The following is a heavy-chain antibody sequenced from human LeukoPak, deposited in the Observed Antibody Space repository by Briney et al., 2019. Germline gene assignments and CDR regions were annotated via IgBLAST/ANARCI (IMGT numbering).Heavy chain of an antibody. CDR2: IWYDGSNK. CDR3: ARDPMVAYHFLDY. CDR1: GFTFSSYG. J-gene: IGHJ4*02. D-gene: IGHD2-8*01. Sequence: GGSLRFSCAASGFTFSSYGMHWVRQAPGKGLEWVAVIWYDGSNKYYADSVKGRFTISRDNSKNTLYLQMNSRRAEDTAVYYCARDPMVAYHFLDYWGQGTLVTVSS. V-gene: IGHV3-33*01.